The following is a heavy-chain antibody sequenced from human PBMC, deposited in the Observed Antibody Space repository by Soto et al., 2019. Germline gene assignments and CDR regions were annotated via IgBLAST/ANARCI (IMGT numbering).Heavy chain of an antibody. CDR2: ISGSGGST. Sequence: EVQLVESGGGLVQPGGSLRLSCAASGFTFNNYWMHWVRQAPGKGLVWVSAISGSGGSTYYADSVKGRFTISRDNSKNTLYLQMNSLRAEDTAVYYCAKGIVVVTAIPGWYFDLWGRGTLVTVSS. CDR1: GFTFNNYW. V-gene: IGHV3-23*04. J-gene: IGHJ2*01. D-gene: IGHD2-21*02. CDR3: AKGIVVVTAIPGWYFDL.